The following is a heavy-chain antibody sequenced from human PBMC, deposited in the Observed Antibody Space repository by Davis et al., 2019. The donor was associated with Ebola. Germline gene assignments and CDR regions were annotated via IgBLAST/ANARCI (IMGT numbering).Heavy chain of an antibody. V-gene: IGHV4-4*02. CDR1: GGSIDNGYW. J-gene: IGHJ5*02. CDR2: MNDRGST. Sequence: SETLSLTCGLSGGSIDNGYWWGWVRQSPGKGLEWITEMNDRGSTNNNPSLKSRVTISVDTSKNQFSLKLSSVTAADTAVYYCARRNYDFWSGKDDPWGQGTLVTVSS. CDR3: ARRNYDFWSGKDDP. D-gene: IGHD3-3*01.